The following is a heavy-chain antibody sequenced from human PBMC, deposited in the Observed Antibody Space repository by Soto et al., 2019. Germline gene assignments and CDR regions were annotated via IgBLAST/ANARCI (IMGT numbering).Heavy chain of an antibody. J-gene: IGHJ6*02. CDR2: ISSSSAYI. V-gene: IGHV3-21*01. D-gene: IGHD4-17*01. Sequence: WASVKVSCAASGFTFSSDSMNWVRQAPGKGRAWVSSISSSSAYIYYADSVKGPFNISSDNAKNSLYLQTNSLRAEDTAAYYCARDRAGEYYNYYVMDVWGQGTTVTFSS. CDR1: GFTFSSDS. CDR3: ARDRAGEYYNYYVMDV.